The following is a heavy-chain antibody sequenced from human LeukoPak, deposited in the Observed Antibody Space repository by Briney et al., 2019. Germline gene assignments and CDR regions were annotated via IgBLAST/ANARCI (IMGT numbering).Heavy chain of an antibody. CDR2: IWYDGSNK. V-gene: IGHV3-33*08. D-gene: IGHD5-12*01. CDR1: GYTFRNYW. J-gene: IGHJ4*02. CDR3: ARDTYAYSGYDPAFDY. Sequence: GGSLRLSCAASGYTFRNYWMHWVRQAPGKGLEWVAVIWYDGSNKYYADSVKGRFTISRDNSKNTLYLQMNSLRAEDTAVYYCARDTYAYSGYDPAFDYWGQGTLVTVSS.